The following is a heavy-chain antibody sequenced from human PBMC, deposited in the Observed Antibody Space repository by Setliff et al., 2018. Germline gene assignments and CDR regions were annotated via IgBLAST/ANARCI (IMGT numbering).Heavy chain of an antibody. Sequence: GASVKVSCKASGYTFTNYHMHWVRQAPGQGLEWMGIINPSGGRTSYAQKFLGRVTVTTDTSTGTAYMELGSLTSDDTAIYYCARINFYVSSGYYYAPEYWGPGTMVTVS. V-gene: IGHV1-46*01. CDR1: GYTFTNYH. CDR3: ARINFYVSSGYYYAPEY. CDR2: INPSGGRT. J-gene: IGHJ4*02. D-gene: IGHD3-22*01.